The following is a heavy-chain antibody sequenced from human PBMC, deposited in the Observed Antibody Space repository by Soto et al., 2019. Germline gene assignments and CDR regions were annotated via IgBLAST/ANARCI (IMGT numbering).Heavy chain of an antibody. Sequence: ASVKVSCKASGYTFTSYAMHWVRQAPGQRLEWMGWINAGNGNTKYSQKFQGRVTITRDTSASTAYMELSSLRSEDTAVYYCARDGVVVAATLGTPHFDYWGQGTLVTVSS. CDR1: GYTFTSYA. V-gene: IGHV1-3*01. CDR2: INAGNGNT. D-gene: IGHD2-15*01. CDR3: ARDGVVVAATLGTPHFDY. J-gene: IGHJ4*02.